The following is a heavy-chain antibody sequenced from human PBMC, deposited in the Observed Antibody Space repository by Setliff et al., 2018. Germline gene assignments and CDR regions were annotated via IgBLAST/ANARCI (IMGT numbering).Heavy chain of an antibody. V-gene: IGHV4-31*03. J-gene: IGHJ6*03. Sequence: SETLSLTCTVSGGSISSGGYYWSWIRQHPGKGLEWIGYIYYSGSTYYNPSLKSRVTISVDTSKNQFSLKLSSVPAADTAVYYCARAPGYCSAYPGGDYFYYYMDVWGKGTTVTVSS. D-gene: IGHD2-2*03. CDR1: GGSISSGGYY. CDR2: IYYSGST. CDR3: ARAPGYCSAYPGGDYFYYYMDV.